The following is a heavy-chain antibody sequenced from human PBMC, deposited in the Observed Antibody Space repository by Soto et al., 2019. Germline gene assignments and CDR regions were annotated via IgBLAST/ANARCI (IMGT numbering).Heavy chain of an antibody. V-gene: IGHV4-4*07. J-gene: IGHJ5*02. CDR1: GASIRSYF. Sequence: SETLSLTCSVSGASIRSYFWTWVRQPAGQGLEWIGHIYIRATTSYNPSLEGRVTLSLATSKNQVSLVVTSVTAADTAVYYCARNSYARGNSYLFDPWGPGTRVTVTS. CDR3: ARNSYARGNSYLFDP. CDR2: IYIRATT. D-gene: IGHD3-10*01.